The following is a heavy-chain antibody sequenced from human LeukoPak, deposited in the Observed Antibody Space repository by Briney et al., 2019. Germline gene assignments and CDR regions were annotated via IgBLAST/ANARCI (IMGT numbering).Heavy chain of an antibody. J-gene: IGHJ4*02. CDR1: GYTFTGYY. V-gene: IGHV1-2*02. Sequence: GASAWVSCEASGYTFTGYYMHWVRQAPGQGLEWMGWINPNSGGTNYAQKFQGRVTMTRDTSISTAYMELSRLRSDDTAVYYCARALGELSLYVDYWGQGTLVTVSS. D-gene: IGHD3-16*02. CDR2: INPNSGGT. CDR3: ARALGELSLYVDY.